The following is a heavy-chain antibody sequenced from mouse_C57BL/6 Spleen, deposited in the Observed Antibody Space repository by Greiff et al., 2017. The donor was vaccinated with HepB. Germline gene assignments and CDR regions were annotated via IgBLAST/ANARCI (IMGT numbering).Heavy chain of an antibody. D-gene: IGHD1-1*01. Sequence: EVQGVESGEGLVKPGGSLKLSCAASGFTFSSYAMSWVHQTPEKRLEWVAYISSGGDYIYYADTVKGRFTISRDNARNTLYLQMSSLKSEDTAMYYCTRDGNYYGSSSYWYFDVWGTGTTVTVSS. J-gene: IGHJ1*03. CDR2: ISSGGDYI. V-gene: IGHV5-9-1*02. CDR1: GFTFSSYA. CDR3: TRDGNYYGSSSYWYFDV.